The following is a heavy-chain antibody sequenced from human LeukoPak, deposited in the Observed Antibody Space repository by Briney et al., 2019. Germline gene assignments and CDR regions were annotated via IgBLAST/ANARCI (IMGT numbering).Heavy chain of an antibody. Sequence: PGGSLRLSCAASGFTVSSNYMSWVRQAPGKGLEWVSVIYSGGSTYYADSVRGRFTISRDNSKNTLYLQMNSLRAEDTAVYYCARDLLGYNYYYMDVWGKGTTVTVSS. CDR2: IYSGGST. J-gene: IGHJ6*03. CDR3: ARDLLGYNYYYMDV. D-gene: IGHD3-16*02. V-gene: IGHV3-53*01. CDR1: GFTVSSNY.